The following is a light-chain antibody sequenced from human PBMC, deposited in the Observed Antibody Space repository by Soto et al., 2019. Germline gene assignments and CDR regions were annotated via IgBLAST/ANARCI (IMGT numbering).Light chain of an antibody. CDR2: GAS. CDR1: QSVSSSY. J-gene: IGKJ1*01. V-gene: IGKV3-20*01. CDR3: QQYSISPRT. Sequence: EIVLTQSPGTLSLSPGERAPLSCRASQSVSSSYLAWYQQKPGQAPRLLIYGASTRATGIPDRFSGSGSGTDFTLTISRREPGDFAVYFCQQYSISPRTFGQGTNVEIK.